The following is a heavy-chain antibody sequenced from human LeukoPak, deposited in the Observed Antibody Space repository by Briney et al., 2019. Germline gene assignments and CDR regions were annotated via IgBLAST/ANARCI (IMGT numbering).Heavy chain of an antibody. CDR2: TYYRSKWYN. CDR3: ASSPGYSFGYGYYYYMDV. CDR1: GDSVSSNSAA. D-gene: IGHD5-18*01. V-gene: IGHV6-1*01. J-gene: IGHJ6*03. Sequence: SQTLSLTCAISGDSVSSNSAAWNWIRQSPSRGLEWLGRTYYRSKWYNDYAVSVKSRITINPDTSKNQFSLQLNSVTPDDTAVYYCASSPGYSFGYGYYYYMDVWGKGTTVTVSS.